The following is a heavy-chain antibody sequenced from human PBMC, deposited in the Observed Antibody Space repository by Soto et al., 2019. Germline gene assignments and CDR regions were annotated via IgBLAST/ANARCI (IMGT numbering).Heavy chain of an antibody. Sequence: WGSLRLSCAASGFTFSSYAMNWVRQAPGKGLEWVSVISGSGDSTYYADSVKGRFTISRDNAKNSLYLQMNSLRDEDTAVYYCARGADYDSSGIRLNWFDPWGQGTLVPVSS. V-gene: IGHV3-23*01. D-gene: IGHD3-22*01. CDR3: ARGADYDSSGIRLNWFDP. J-gene: IGHJ5*02. CDR2: ISGSGDST. CDR1: GFTFSSYA.